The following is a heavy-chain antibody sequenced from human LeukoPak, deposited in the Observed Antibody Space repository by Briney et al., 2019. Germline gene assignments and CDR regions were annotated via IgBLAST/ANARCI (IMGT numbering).Heavy chain of an antibody. J-gene: IGHJ5*02. CDR1: GLTFSSYA. CDR2: ISGSGGST. V-gene: IGHV3-23*01. D-gene: IGHD3-10*01. Sequence: PGGSLRLSCAASGLTFSSYAMGWVRQAPGKGLEWVSAISGSGGSTYYADSVKGRFTISRDNSQNTLYLQMNSLRAEDTAVYYCAKRGSGSHNNWFDPWGQGTLVTVSS. CDR3: AKRGSGSHNNWFDP.